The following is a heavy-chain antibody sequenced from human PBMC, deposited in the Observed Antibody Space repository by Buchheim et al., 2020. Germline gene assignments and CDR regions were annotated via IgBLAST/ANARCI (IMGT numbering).Heavy chain of an antibody. V-gene: IGHV3-48*04. CDR3: ARSGYSSGWGNYFDY. CDR1: GFTFSSYS. Sequence: EAQLVESGGGLVQPGGSLRLSCADSGFTFSSYSMNWVRQAPGKGLEWVVYISTSSSTIYYADSVKGRFTISRENAKNSLYWQMNSLRAEDTAVYFCARSGYSSGWGNYFDYWGQGTL. J-gene: IGHJ4*02. CDR2: ISTSSSTI. D-gene: IGHD6-19*01.